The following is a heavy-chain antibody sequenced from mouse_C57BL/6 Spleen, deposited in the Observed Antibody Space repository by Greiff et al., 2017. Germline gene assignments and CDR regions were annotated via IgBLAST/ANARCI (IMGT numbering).Heavy chain of an antibody. CDR1: GFTFTDSY. J-gene: IGHJ4*01. Sequence: EVKLMESGGGLVQPGGSLSLSCAASGFTFTDSYMSLVRQPPGKALEWLGFIRNKANGYTTEYSEAVKGRFTISRDTSQSILYLQMNALRAEDGATYYYARYMGDYYAMNYWGQGPSVTVSS. CDR2: IRNKANGYTT. V-gene: IGHV7-3*01. CDR3: ARYMGDYYAMNY.